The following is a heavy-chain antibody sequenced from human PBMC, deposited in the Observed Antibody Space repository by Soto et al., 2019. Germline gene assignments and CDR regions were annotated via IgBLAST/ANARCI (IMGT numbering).Heavy chain of an antibody. CDR3: ARGRYSYETIYYKFYYSALDV. V-gene: IGHV4-34*01. Sequence: CGVYGGSIRGYYWSWIRQSPGKGLEWIGDINDNGGTNYNPSLKSRVTTSLDTSKKQVSLMVSSVTAADTAVYYCARGRYSYETIYYKFYYSALDVWGQGTTVTVSS. J-gene: IGHJ6*02. D-gene: IGHD3-10*01. CDR2: INDNGGT. CDR1: GGSIRGYY.